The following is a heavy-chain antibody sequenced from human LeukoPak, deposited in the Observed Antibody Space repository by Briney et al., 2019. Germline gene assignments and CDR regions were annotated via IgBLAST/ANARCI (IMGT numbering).Heavy chain of an antibody. V-gene: IGHV3-30*04. D-gene: IGHD4-17*01. CDR1: GFTFSSYA. CDR2: ISYDGSNK. J-gene: IGHJ6*03. Sequence: GGSLRLSCAASGFTFSSYAMHWVRQAPGKGLEWVAVISYDGSNKYYADSVKGRFTISRDNSKNTLYLQMNSLRAEDTAVYYCTRPPTTVTTHYYYYYMDVWGKGTTVTVSS. CDR3: TRPPTTVTTHYYYYYMDV.